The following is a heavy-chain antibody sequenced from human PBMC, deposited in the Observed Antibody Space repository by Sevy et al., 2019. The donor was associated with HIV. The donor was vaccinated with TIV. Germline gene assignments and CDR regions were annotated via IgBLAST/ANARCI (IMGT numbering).Heavy chain of an antibody. CDR3: ARAARRDGYNYDY. CDR2: IYSGGST. V-gene: IGHV3-53*01. CDR1: GFTVSSNY. J-gene: IGHJ4*02. D-gene: IGHD5-12*01. Sequence: GGSLRLSCAASGFTVSSNYMSWVHQAPGKGLEWVSVIYSGGSTYYADSVKGRFTISRDNSKNTLYLQMNSLRAEDTAVYYCARAARRDGYNYDYWGQGTLVTVSS.